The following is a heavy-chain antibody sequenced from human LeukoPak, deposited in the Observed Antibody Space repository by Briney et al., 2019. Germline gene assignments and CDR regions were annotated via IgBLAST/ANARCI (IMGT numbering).Heavy chain of an antibody. CDR3: AKWGEYDVLTGYYVPDY. J-gene: IGHJ4*02. Sequence: GRSLRLSCAASGSTFSSSAMSWVRHAPGKGLGWGSSISVSADSTYYADSVKARFTISRDNSKSTLYLQMNSLRADATALYSCAKWGEYDVLTGYYVPDYRGPGIMVTV. V-gene: IGHV3-23*01. D-gene: IGHD3-9*01. CDR2: ISVSADST. CDR1: GSTFSSSA.